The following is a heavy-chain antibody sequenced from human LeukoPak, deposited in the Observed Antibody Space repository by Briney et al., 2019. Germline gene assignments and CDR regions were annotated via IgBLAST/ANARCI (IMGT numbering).Heavy chain of an antibody. Sequence: PSETLSLTCTVSGGSISSSSYYWGWIRQPPGKGLEWIGSIYYSGSTYYNPSLKSRVTISVGTSKNQFSLKLSPVTAADTAVYYCARHDYSNYANWFDPWGQGTLVTVSS. D-gene: IGHD4-11*01. CDR2: IYYSGST. CDR1: GGSISSSSYY. V-gene: IGHV4-39*01. J-gene: IGHJ5*02. CDR3: ARHDYSNYANWFDP.